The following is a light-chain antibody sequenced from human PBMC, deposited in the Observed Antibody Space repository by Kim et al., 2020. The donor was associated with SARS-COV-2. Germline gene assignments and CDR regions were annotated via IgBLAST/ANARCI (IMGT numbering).Light chain of an antibody. Sequence: DIVMTQSPDSLAVSLGERATIDCKSSQSVLYSSNNKNYLSWYQQKSGQPPKLLFYSASSRASGVPDRFSASGSGTDFTLTISGLQAEDVAVYYCHQDYSPPLTFSGGTKVDIK. CDR1: QSVLYSSNNKNY. V-gene: IGKV4-1*01. CDR2: SAS. J-gene: IGKJ4*01. CDR3: HQDYSPPLT.